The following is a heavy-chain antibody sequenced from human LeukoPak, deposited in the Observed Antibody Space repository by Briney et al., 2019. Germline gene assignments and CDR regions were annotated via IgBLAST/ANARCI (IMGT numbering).Heavy chain of an antibody. CDR1: GFTFSSYW. V-gene: IGHV3-7*01. D-gene: IGHD1-26*01. Sequence: GGSLRLSCAASGFTFSSYWMSWVRQAPGKGLEWVANIKQDGSERYYVDSVKGRFTISRDNAKNSLYLQMNSLRAEDTAVYYCARVRGGSYSDYWGQGTLVTVSS. CDR3: ARVRGGSYSDY. J-gene: IGHJ4*02. CDR2: IKQDGSER.